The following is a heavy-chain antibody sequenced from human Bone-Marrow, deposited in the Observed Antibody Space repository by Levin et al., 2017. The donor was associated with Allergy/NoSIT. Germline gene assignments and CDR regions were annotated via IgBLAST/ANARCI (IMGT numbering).Heavy chain of an antibody. V-gene: IGHV3-15*01. Sequence: AGGSLRLSCAASGFTFSNAWMSWVRQAPGKGLEWVGRIKSKTDGGTTDYAAPVQGRFTISRDDSKSTLYLQMNSLKTEDTAVYYCTTDGYSGYDPMGYWGQGTLVTVS. CDR1: GFTFSNAW. D-gene: IGHD5-12*01. CDR3: TTDGYSGYDPMGY. CDR2: IKSKTDGGTT. J-gene: IGHJ4*02.